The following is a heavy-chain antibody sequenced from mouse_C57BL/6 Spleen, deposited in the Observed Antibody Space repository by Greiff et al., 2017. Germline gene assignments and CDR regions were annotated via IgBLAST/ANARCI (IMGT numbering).Heavy chain of an antibody. CDR1: GFSFNTYA. J-gene: IGHJ2*01. V-gene: IGHV10-1*01. Sequence: EVQLVESGGGLVQPKGSLKLSCAASGFSFNTYAMNWVRQAPGKGLEWVARIRRKRNNYATYSADSVKDRFTISRDDSESMLYLQMNNLKTEDTAMYYGVRHYYIDYWGQGTTLTVSS. CDR3: VRHYYIDY. CDR2: IRRKRNNYAT.